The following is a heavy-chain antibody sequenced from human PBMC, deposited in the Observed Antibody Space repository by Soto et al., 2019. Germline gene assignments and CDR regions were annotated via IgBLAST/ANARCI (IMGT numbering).Heavy chain of an antibody. Sequence: EVQLVESGGGLVKPGGSLRLSCVVSGFTFRSNSMNWVRQAPGKGLEWVSSISSSSSYIYYTDSVKGRFTISRDNAKNSLYLQRNGLRAEDTAVYYCARDKLIRSLHNPRYYYYGMDVWGQWTTVTVSS. CDR3: ARDKLIRSLHNPRYYYYGMDV. CDR1: GFTFRSNS. J-gene: IGHJ6*02. V-gene: IGHV3-21*01. D-gene: IGHD2-15*01. CDR2: ISSSSSYI.